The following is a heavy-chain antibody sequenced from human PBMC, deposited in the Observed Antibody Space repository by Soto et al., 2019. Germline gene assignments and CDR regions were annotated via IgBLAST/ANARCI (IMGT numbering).Heavy chain of an antibody. CDR3: ARVGDPRIYDSSGYYFDY. V-gene: IGHV1-69*13. CDR1: GGTFSSYA. D-gene: IGHD3-22*01. Sequence: GASVKVSCKASGGTFSSYAISWVRQAPGQGLEWMGGIIPIFGTANYAQKFQGRVTITADESTSTAYMELSSLRSEDTAVYYCARVGDPRIYDSSGYYFDYWGQGTLVTVSS. J-gene: IGHJ4*02. CDR2: IIPIFGTA.